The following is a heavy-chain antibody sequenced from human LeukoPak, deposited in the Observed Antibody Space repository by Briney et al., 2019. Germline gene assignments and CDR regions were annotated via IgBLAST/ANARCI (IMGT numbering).Heavy chain of an antibody. CDR3: ARALLLLYDSSGYYFDY. D-gene: IGHD3-22*01. V-gene: IGHV4-34*01. CDR1: GGSFSGYY. CDR2: INHSGST. J-gene: IGHJ4*02. Sequence: PSETLSLTCAVYGGSFSGYYWSWIRQPPGKGLEWIGEINHSGSTNYNPSLKSRVTISLDTSKNQFSLKLSSVTAADTAVYYCARALLLLYDSSGYYFDYWGQGTLVTVSS.